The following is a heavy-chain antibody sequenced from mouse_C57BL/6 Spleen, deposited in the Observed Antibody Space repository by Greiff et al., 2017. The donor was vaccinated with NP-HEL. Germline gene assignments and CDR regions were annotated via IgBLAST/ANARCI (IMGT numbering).Heavy chain of an antibody. J-gene: IGHJ3*01. CDR3: ARRDYDAWFAY. CDR2: IDPSDSET. D-gene: IGHD2-4*01. Sequence: QVQLQQPGAELVRPGSSVKLSCKASGYTFTSYWMHWVKQRPIQGLEWIGNIDPSDSETHYNQKFKDKATLTVDKSSSTAYMQLSSLTSEDSAVYYCARRDYDAWFAYWGQGTLVTVSA. V-gene: IGHV1-52*01. CDR1: GYTFTSYW.